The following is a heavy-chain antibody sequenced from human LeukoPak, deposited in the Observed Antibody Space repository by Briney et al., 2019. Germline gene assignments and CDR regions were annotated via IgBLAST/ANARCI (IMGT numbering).Heavy chain of an antibody. J-gene: IGHJ6*02. CDR3: AKERGSGNYYFALDV. CDR1: GLSFNSYG. CDR2: ISYDGSNT. V-gene: IGHV3-30*18. Sequence: HAGRSLRLSCAVSGLSFNSYGMHWVRQAPGKGLEWVAVISYDGSNTYYADSVKGRFTISRDNSKTTLYLQMNRLRPEDTAVYYCAKERGSGNYYFALDVWGQGTTVTVSS. D-gene: IGHD3-10*01.